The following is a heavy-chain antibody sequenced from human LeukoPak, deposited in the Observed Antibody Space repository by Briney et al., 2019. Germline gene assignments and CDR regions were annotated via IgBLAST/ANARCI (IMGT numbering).Heavy chain of an antibody. CDR3: AREDYYDSSGYYWYFDL. CDR1: GGSISSGSYH. CDR2: IYTSGST. Sequence: SQTLSLTCTVSGGSISSGSYHWSWIRQPAGKGLEWIGRIYTSGSTNYNPSLKSRVTISVDTSKNQFSLKLSSVTAADTAVYYCAREDYYDSSGYYWYFDLWGRGTLVTVSS. V-gene: IGHV4-61*02. D-gene: IGHD3-22*01. J-gene: IGHJ2*01.